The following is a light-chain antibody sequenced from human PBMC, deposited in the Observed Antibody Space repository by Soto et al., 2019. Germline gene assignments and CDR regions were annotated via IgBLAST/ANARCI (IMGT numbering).Light chain of an antibody. CDR3: SSYTSTITVL. CDR2: EVS. V-gene: IGLV2-14*01. J-gene: IGLJ2*01. CDR1: SSDVGASKD. Sequence: QSVLTQPASVSGSPGQSITISCTGTSSDVGASKDVSWYQQHPGKAPKLMIYEVSNRPSGVSNRFSGSKSGNTASLTISGLQAEDEADYYCSSYTSTITVLFGGGTKLTVL.